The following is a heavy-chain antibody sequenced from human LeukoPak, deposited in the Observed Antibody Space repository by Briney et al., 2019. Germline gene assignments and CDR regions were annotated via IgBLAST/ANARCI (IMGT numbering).Heavy chain of an antibody. CDR3: AKDPFYYYDSSGAFDI. Sequence: GGSLRLSCAASGFTFSSYAMSWVRQAPGKGLEWVSAISGSGGSTYYADSVKGRFTISRDNSKNTLYLQMNSLRAEDTAVYYCAKDPFYYYDSSGAFDIWGQGTMVTVSS. CDR1: GFTFSSYA. V-gene: IGHV3-23*01. CDR2: ISGSGGST. J-gene: IGHJ3*02. D-gene: IGHD3-22*01.